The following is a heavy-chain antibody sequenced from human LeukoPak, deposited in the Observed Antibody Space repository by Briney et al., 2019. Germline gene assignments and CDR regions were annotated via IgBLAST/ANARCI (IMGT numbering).Heavy chain of an antibody. CDR2: IYSGGNA. CDR1: GFTVSSNY. V-gene: IGHV3-53*01. Sequence: PGRSLRLSCAASGFTVSSNYMSWVRQGPGKGLERVSVIYSGGNAYYADSVKGRFTISRDNTKNTLYFQISSLRAEDTAVYYCARRPSGSYYYYGMDVWGQGTTVTVSS. D-gene: IGHD1-26*01. J-gene: IGHJ6*02. CDR3: ARRPSGSYYYYGMDV.